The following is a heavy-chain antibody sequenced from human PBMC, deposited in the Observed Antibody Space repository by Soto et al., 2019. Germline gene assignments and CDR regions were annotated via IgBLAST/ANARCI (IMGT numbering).Heavy chain of an antibody. Sequence: GASVKVSCKASGGTFSCYAISWVRQAPGQGLEWMGGIIPIFGTANYAQKFQGRVTITADESTSTAYMELSSLRSEDTAVYYCAGVLTGFYSYFAYGGQETRVTVSS. CDR1: GGTFSCYA. D-gene: IGHD3-9*01. V-gene: IGHV1-69*13. J-gene: IGHJ4*02. CDR3: AGVLTGFYSYFAY. CDR2: IIPIFGTA.